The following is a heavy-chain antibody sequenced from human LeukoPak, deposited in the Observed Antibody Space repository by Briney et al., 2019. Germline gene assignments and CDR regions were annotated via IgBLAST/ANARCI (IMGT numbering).Heavy chain of an antibody. V-gene: IGHV4-39*07. D-gene: IGHD3-10*01. CDR1: GGSISSSSYY. J-gene: IGHJ4*02. CDR2: IYYSGST. Sequence: SETLSLTCTVSGGSISSSSYYWGWIRQPPGKGLEWIGSIYYSGSTYYNPSLKSRVTISVDTSKNQFSLKLSSVTAADTAVYYCARVMRNYYGSGSYYNPNYFDYWGQGTLVTVSS. CDR3: ARVMRNYYGSGSYYNPNYFDY.